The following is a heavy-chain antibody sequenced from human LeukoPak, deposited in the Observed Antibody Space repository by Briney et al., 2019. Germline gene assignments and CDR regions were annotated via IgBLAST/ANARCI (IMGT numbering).Heavy chain of an antibody. Sequence: PSETLSLTCAVCGGSFSGYYWSWIRQPPGKGLEWIGEINHSGSTNYNPSLKSRVTISVDTSKNQFSLKLSSVTAADTAVYYCARTYYYDSSGYYFFDYWGQGTLVTVSS. J-gene: IGHJ4*02. CDR1: GGSFSGYY. V-gene: IGHV4-34*01. D-gene: IGHD3-22*01. CDR3: ARTYYYDSSGYYFFDY. CDR2: INHSGST.